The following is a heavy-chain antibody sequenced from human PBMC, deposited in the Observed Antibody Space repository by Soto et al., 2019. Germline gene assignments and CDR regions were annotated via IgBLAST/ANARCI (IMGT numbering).Heavy chain of an antibody. V-gene: IGHV3-23*01. CDR2: ISGSGNKT. J-gene: IGHJ4*02. CDR3: AKHWDGPIDY. Sequence: GGSLRLSCAASGFTFSSYAMSWVRQAPGKGLEWVSTISGSGNKTYYADSVKGLFTISRDNSNNTLCLHMNSLRAEDTAEYLCAKHWDGPIDYWGQGTLVTVSS. CDR1: GFTFSSYA. D-gene: IGHD1-26*01.